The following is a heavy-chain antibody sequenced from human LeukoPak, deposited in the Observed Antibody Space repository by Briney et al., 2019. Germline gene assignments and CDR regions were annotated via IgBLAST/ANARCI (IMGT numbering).Heavy chain of an antibody. V-gene: IGHV1-2*02. Sequence: SVTVSCKASAYTFTGYYMHWVRQAPGQGLEWMGWINPDSGGTNYAQKFQGRVTMTRDTSISTAYMEVSRLRSDDTAVYYCAREGSGWYGNFDYWGQGTLVTVSS. CDR1: AYTFTGYY. D-gene: IGHD6-19*01. CDR3: AREGSGWYGNFDY. J-gene: IGHJ4*02. CDR2: INPDSGGT.